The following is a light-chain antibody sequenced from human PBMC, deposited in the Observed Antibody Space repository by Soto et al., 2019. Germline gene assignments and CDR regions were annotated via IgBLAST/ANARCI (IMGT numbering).Light chain of an antibody. CDR2: YDS. CDR1: NIGGKS. V-gene: IGLV3-21*04. J-gene: IGLJ3*02. Sequence: SDELPNPPSGPVAPVKTAGITRGGDNIGGKSVHWYQQKPGQAPVLVIDYDSDRPSGIPERISGSNSGNTASLTISRVEAGDEADYYCQVWDSSSDHVVFGGGTKVTVL. CDR3: QVWDSSSDHVV.